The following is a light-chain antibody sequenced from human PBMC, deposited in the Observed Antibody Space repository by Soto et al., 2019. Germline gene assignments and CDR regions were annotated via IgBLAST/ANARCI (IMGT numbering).Light chain of an antibody. CDR2: GNN. CDR1: SSNIGGNL. J-gene: IGLJ2*01. V-gene: IGLV1-47*01. Sequence: QSVLTQPPSASGTPGQRVTISCSGSSSNIGGNLVYWYQQLPGTAPKLLISGNNQRPSGVPNRFSASKSGASASLAISGLRSEDEATYYCASWDDTLSVVFGGGTKVTVL. CDR3: ASWDDTLSVV.